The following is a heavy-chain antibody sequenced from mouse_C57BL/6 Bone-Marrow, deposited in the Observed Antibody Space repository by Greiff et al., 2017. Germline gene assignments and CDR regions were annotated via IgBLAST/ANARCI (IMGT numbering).Heavy chain of an antibody. CDR3: ARQGFAY. J-gene: IGHJ3*01. CDR2: ISSGGSYT. CDR1: GFTFSSYG. Sequence: VESGGDLVKPGGSLKLSCAASGFTFSSYGMSWVRQTPDKRLEWVATISSGGSYTYYPDSVKGRFTISRDNAKNTLYLQMSSLKSEDTAMYYCARQGFAYWGQGTLVTVSA. V-gene: IGHV5-6*01.